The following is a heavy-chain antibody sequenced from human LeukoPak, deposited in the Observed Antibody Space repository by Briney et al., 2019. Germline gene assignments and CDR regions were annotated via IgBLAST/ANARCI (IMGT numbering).Heavy chain of an antibody. D-gene: IGHD3-22*01. CDR3: ARGTYYYDSSGYPFDY. V-gene: IGHV4-39*01. CDR1: GGSIRSSSYY. J-gene: IGHJ4*02. CDR2: IYYSGST. Sequence: SETLSLTCTVSGGSIRSSSYYWGWIRQPPGKGLEWIGSIYYSGSTYYNPSLKSRVTISVDTSKNQFSLKLSSVTAADTAVYYCARGTYYYDSSGYPFDYWGQGTLVTVSS.